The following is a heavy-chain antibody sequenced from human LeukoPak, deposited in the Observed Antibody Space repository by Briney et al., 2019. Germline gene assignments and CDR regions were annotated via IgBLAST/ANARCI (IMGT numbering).Heavy chain of an antibody. V-gene: IGHV3-74*01. J-gene: IGHJ4*02. CDR3: ARDREHYDSFDD. CDR2: INSDGTST. CDR1: GFTFNNYW. D-gene: IGHD3-22*01. Sequence: GGSLSLTSAGSGFTFNNYWLHWVRQGPGKGLVWVSRINSDGTSTTYPASVKRRFTIFRDNAKNMLYLQMNSLRAEDTAVYYCARDREHYDSFDDWGEGT.